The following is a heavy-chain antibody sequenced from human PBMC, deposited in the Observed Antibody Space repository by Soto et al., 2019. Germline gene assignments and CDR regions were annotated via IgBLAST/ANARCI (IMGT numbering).Heavy chain of an antibody. D-gene: IGHD2-21*02. V-gene: IGHV3-23*01. CDR3: AKWSSPRAYCSGDCFFDS. Sequence: EVLLLESGGGLVQPGGSLRLSCAASGFTFSNYAMNWVRQAPGKGLEWVSGISASGGSTFYADSVKGRFTISRDNPKNTLSLQMNSLRAEDTAVYYCAKWSSPRAYCSGDCFFDSWGQGTLVTVSS. CDR1: GFTFSNYA. CDR2: ISASGGST. J-gene: IGHJ4*02.